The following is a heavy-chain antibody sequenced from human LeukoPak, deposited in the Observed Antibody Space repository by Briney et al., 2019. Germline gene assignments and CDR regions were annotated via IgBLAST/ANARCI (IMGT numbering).Heavy chain of an antibody. J-gene: IGHJ6*03. CDR3: ARRLGYYGSGRWYYMDV. V-gene: IGHV4-34*01. CDR1: GGSFSGYY. CDR2: INHSGST. D-gene: IGHD3-10*01. Sequence: ASETLSLTCAVYGGSFSGYYWSWIRQPPGKGLEWIGEINHSGSTNYNPSLKSRVTISVDTSKNQFSLKLSSVTAADTAVYYCARRLGYYGSGRWYYMDVWGKGTTVTVSS.